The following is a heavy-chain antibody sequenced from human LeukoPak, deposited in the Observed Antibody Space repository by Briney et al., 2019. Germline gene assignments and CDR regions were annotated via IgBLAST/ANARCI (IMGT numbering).Heavy chain of an antibody. CDR1: GFPFGSYV. CDR3: ARDHDWAFDL. Sequence: GGSLRLSCEASGFPFGSYVMSWVRQAPGKGLEWIAYINHNAEMIFYPDFVKGRFTISRDNAKNSLYLQMNALRYEDTAIYYCARDHDWAFDLWGQGTLVTVSS. D-gene: IGHD3-9*01. J-gene: IGHJ4*02. V-gene: IGHV3-48*02. CDR2: INHNAEMI.